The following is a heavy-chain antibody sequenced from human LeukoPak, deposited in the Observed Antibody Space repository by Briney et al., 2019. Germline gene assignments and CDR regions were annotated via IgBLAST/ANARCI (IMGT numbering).Heavy chain of an antibody. CDR3: AGTGYYSVDY. CDR1: GGSISSNW. D-gene: IGHD3-22*01. J-gene: IGHJ4*02. CDR2: IYHSGST. V-gene: IGHV4-4*02. Sequence: SETLSLTCVVSGGSISSNWWSWVRQPPGKGLEWIGEIYHSGSTTYNPSLKSRVTISVDKSKSQFSLELTSVTAADTAVYFSAGTGYYSVDYWGQGILVTVSS.